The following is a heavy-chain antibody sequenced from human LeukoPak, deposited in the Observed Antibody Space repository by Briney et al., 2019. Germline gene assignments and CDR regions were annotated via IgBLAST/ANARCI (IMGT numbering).Heavy chain of an antibody. CDR3: ANDLGWIQLNLG. Sequence: PSETLSLTCSVSGGSMSSYYWSWIRQSPGKGLEWIGYIYHSGSTDYNSSLKSRVTISEDTSKKQFSLKVSSVTAADTAVYYCANDLGWIQLNLGRGQGTLVTVSS. CDR1: GGSMSSYY. V-gene: IGHV4-59*01. D-gene: IGHD5-18*01. CDR2: IYHSGST. J-gene: IGHJ4*02.